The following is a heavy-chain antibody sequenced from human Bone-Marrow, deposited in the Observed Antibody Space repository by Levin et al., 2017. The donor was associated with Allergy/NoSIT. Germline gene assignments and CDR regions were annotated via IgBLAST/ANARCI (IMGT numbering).Heavy chain of an antibody. J-gene: IGHJ4*02. V-gene: IGHV4-30-2*01. CDR3: ARDICHKVPDSSSSGFDQ. CDR2: IYHSGST. D-gene: IGHD6-6*01. Sequence: LRLSCAVSGGSVSSCDYSWSRIRPPPGKGLEWIGYIYHSGSTYYNPSLKSRVTISLDSSKYQFPLKLTSLTAAAQDVYDCARDICHKVPDSSSSGFDQWSQGTLVTVSS. CDR1: GGSVSSCDYS.